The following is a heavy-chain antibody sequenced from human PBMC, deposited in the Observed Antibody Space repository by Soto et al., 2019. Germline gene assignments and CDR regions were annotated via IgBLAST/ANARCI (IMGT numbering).Heavy chain of an antibody. J-gene: IGHJ4*02. V-gene: IGHV3-7*03. Sequence: EVQLVESGGGLVQPGGSLRLSCTASGFMFGRYWMTWVRHVPGKGLQWVANIKRDGSEKYYVDFVKGRFTISRDNADNSVFLDMNTLRVDDTATYYCARVRATDYEIDYWGQGALVTVSS. CDR3: ARVRATDYEIDY. D-gene: IGHD4-17*01. CDR1: GFMFGRYW. CDR2: IKRDGSEK.